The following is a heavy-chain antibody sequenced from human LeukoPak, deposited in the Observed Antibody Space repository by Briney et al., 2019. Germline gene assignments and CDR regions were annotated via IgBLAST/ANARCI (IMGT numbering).Heavy chain of an antibody. J-gene: IGHJ4*02. D-gene: IGHD4-23*01. CDR2: INPIGGTT. V-gene: IGHV1-46*01. CDR3: AKDLLVTTVASYYFDY. Sequence: ASVKVSCEASGYTFTTYYIHWVRQAPGQGLEWMGIINPIGGTTDYAQKFQGRVTMTRDTSTSTVYMELSSLRSEDTAVYYCAKDLLVTTVASYYFDYWGQGTLVTVSS. CDR1: GYTFTTYY.